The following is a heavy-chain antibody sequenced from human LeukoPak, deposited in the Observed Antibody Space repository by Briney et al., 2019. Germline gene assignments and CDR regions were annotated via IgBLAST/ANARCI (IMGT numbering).Heavy chain of an antibody. V-gene: IGHV3-7*03. Sequence: GGSLRLSCAASGLTLNTYWMNWVRQAPGKGLEWVASINKDGSEKYYVDSMKGRFTIPRDNAKNSLYLQMNSLRAEDTAVYYCARVPFCSGPTCYGFFDYWGQGTLVTVSS. J-gene: IGHJ4*02. CDR3: ARVPFCSGPTCYGFFDY. CDR1: GLTLNTYW. CDR2: INKDGSEK. D-gene: IGHD2-15*01.